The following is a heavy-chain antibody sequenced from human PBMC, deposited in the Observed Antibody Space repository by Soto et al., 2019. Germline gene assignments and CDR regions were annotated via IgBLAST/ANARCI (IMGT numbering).Heavy chain of an antibody. CDR3: ARVGSGWYWGFDY. J-gene: IGHJ4*02. D-gene: IGHD6-19*01. CDR2: IIPILGIA. Sequence: SVKVSCKASGGTFSSYTISWVRQAPGQGLEWMGRIIPILGIANYAQKFQGRVTMTADTSTSTAYMELRSLRSDDTAVYYCARVGSGWYWGFDYWGQGTLVTVSS. V-gene: IGHV1-69*02. CDR1: GGTFSSYT.